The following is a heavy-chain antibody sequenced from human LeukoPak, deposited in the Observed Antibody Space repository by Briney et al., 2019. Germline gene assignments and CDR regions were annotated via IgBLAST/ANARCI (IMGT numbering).Heavy chain of an antibody. CDR2: INHSGST. D-gene: IGHD3-10*01. V-gene: IGHV4-34*01. CDR3: ARGRKTMVRGVISSSSLYYHSYYMDV. CDR1: GGSFSGYY. J-gene: IGHJ6*03. Sequence: PSETLSLTCAVYGGSFSGYYWSWIRQPPGKGLEWIGEINHSGSTNYNPSLKSRVTISVDTSKNQLSLKLSSVTAADTAVYYCARGRKTMVRGVISSSSLYYHSYYMDVWGKGTTVTVSS.